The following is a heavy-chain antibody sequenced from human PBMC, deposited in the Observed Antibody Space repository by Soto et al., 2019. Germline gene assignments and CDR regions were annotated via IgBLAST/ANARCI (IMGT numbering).Heavy chain of an antibody. CDR3: AREGYSSGSSYYYYGMDV. Sequence: PSETLSLTCTVSGGSISSYYWGWIRQPPGKGLEWIGYIYYSGSTNYNPSLKSRVTISVDTSKNQFSLKLSSVTAADTAVYYCAREGYSSGSSYYYYGMDVWGQGTTVTVSS. V-gene: IGHV4-59*01. CDR1: GGSISSYY. J-gene: IGHJ6*02. D-gene: IGHD6-19*01. CDR2: IYYSGST.